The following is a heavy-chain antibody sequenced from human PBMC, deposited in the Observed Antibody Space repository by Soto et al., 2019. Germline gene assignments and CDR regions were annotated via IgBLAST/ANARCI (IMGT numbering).Heavy chain of an antibody. V-gene: IGHV1-18*01. CDR1: GYTFTSYG. Sequence: QVQLVQSGAEVKKPGASVKVSCKASGYTFTSYGISWVRQAPGQGLEWMGWISAYNGNTNYAQKLQGRVTMTTDTSTSTAYKGLRSLRSDDTAVYYCARPYSDSGMYYYGMDVWGQGTTVTVSS. J-gene: IGHJ6*02. CDR2: ISAYNGNT. CDR3: ARPYSDSGMYYYGMDV. D-gene: IGHD3-16*01.